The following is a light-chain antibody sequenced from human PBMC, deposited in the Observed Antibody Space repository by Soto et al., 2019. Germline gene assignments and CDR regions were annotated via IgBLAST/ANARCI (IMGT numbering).Light chain of an antibody. CDR3: SSYITGGSVV. J-gene: IGLJ2*01. CDR1: SSDIGDYNF. Sequence: QSVLTQPASVSGSPGQSITISCTGTSSDIGDYNFVSWYQHHPGKAPKLMIYEVSNRPSGVSNRFSGSKSGNTASLTISGLQAEDEADYYCSSYITGGSVVFGGGTKVTVL. CDR2: EVS. V-gene: IGLV2-14*01.